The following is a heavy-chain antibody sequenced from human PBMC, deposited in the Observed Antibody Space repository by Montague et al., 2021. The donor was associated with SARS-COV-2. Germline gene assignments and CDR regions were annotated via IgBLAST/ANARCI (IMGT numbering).Heavy chain of an antibody. CDR1: SGSLSNYC. D-gene: IGHD2/OR15-2a*01. CDR2: MYETGNM. V-gene: IGHV4-4*09. J-gene: IGHJ4*02. Sequence: SETLSLTCTVSSGSLSNYCWCWIRQSPDKGLEWIGYMYETGNMISNPSLRSRVSISADTSKSQFSLRLTSVTAADSARYYCARNMAYWGQGVLVTV. CDR3: ARNMAY.